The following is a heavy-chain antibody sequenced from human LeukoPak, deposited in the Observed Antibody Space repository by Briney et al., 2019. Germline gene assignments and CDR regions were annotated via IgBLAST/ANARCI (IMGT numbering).Heavy chain of an antibody. CDR3: ARGSIDY. CDR1: GFTFTNYW. V-gene: IGHV3-7*04. J-gene: IGHJ4*02. CDR2: IKQDGSEK. Sequence: GGSLRLSCAASGFTFTNYWMNWVRQAPGKGLEWVANIKQDGSEKYYVDSVKGRFTISRDNAKKSLYLHMNSLRAEGTAVYYCARGSIDYWGQGILVTVSS.